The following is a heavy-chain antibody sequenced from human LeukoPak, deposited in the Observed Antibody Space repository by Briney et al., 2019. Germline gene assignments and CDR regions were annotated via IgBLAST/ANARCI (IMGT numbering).Heavy chain of an antibody. J-gene: IGHJ4*02. CDR1: GFTFSSYA. D-gene: IGHD3-22*01. CDR3: ARDGVYYDSSGLDY. V-gene: IGHV3-23*01. Sequence: GGSLRLSCAASGFTFSSYAMSWVRQAPGKGLEWVSAISGSGGSTYYADSVKGRFTISRDNAKNSLYLQMNSLRAEDTAVFYCARDGVYYDSSGLDYWGQGTLVTVSS. CDR2: ISGSGGST.